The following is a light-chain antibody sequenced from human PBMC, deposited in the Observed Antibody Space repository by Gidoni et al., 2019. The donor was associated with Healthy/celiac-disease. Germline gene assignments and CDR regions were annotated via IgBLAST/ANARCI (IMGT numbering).Light chain of an antibody. Sequence: IQMTQSPSSLSASVGDRGTITCRASQSISSYVNWYQQKLGKATKLLIYAASSLQSGVPSRLSGSGSGTDFTLTISSLQPEDFATYYCQQSYSTPFTFGPGTKVDIK. J-gene: IGKJ3*01. CDR2: AAS. CDR1: QSISSY. CDR3: QQSYSTPFT. V-gene: IGKV1-39*01.